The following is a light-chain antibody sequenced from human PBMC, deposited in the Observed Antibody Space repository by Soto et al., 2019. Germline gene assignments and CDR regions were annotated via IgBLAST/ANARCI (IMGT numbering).Light chain of an antibody. CDR2: AAS. CDR3: QQSYSSPPT. CDR1: QTISSY. V-gene: IGKV1-39*01. J-gene: IGKJ1*01. Sequence: DIQMTQSPSTLSASVGDRVTITCRASQTISSYLNWYQQKPGKAPKVLIYAASYLQSGVPSRFSGSRSGPDFTLTISSLQPEDFATYYCQQSYSSPPTFGQGTKVDIK.